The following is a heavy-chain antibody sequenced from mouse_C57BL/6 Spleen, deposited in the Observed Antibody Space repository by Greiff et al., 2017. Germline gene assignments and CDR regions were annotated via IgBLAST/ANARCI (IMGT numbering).Heavy chain of an antibody. CDR1: GFTFSDYG. CDR2: ISSGSSTI. V-gene: IGHV5-17*01. CDR3: ARRAVVAPLDY. D-gene: IGHD1-1*01. Sequence: EVQGVVSGGGLLKPGGSLKLSCAASGFTFSDYGMHWVRPAPEKGLGWVAYISSGSSTIYYADPVMGRLPISRDNAKNTLFLQMTSLRSEDTAMYYCARRAVVAPLDYWGQGTTLTVSS. J-gene: IGHJ2*01.